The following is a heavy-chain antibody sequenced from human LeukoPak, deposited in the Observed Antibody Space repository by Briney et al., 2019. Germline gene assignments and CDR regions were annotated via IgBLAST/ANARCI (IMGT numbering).Heavy chain of an antibody. CDR2: MWYDGSNK. Sequence: GRSLRLSCAASGFTFSSYGMHWVRQAPGKGLEWVAVMWYDGSNKYYADSVKGRFTISRDNSKNTLYLQMNSLRAEDTAVYYCARDELPADGMDVWGQGTTVTVSS. CDR1: GFTFSSYG. V-gene: IGHV3-33*01. CDR3: ARDELPADGMDV. J-gene: IGHJ6*02. D-gene: IGHD1-7*01.